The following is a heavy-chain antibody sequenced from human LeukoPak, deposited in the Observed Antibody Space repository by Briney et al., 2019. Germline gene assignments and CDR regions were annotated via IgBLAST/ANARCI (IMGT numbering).Heavy chain of an antibody. CDR3: AKDMHGSGIPPSPTFDP. Sequence: PGGSLRLSCAASGFTFDDYAMHWVRQAPGKGLEWVSGISWNSGSIGYADSVKGRFTISRDNAKNSLYLQMNSLRAEDTALYYCAKDMHGSGIPPSPTFDPWGQGTLVTVSS. D-gene: IGHD3-10*01. CDR2: ISWNSGSI. CDR1: GFTFDDYA. V-gene: IGHV3-9*01. J-gene: IGHJ5*02.